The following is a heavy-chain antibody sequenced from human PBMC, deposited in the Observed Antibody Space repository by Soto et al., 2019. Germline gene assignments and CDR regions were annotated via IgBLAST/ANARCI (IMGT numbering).Heavy chain of an antibody. D-gene: IGHD6-19*01. CDR2: IYYSGST. CDR1: GGSISSYY. V-gene: IGHV4-59*01. Sequence: SETLSLTCTVSGGSISSYYWSWIRQPPGKGLEWIGYIYYSGSTNYNPSLKSRVTISVDTSKNQFSLKLSSVTAADTAVYYCAREPGWRPPGYMDVWGKGTTVTVSS. J-gene: IGHJ6*03. CDR3: AREPGWRPPGYMDV.